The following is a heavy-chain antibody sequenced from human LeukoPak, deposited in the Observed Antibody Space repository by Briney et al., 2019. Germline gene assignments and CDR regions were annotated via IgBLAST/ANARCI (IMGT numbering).Heavy chain of an antibody. CDR1: GFTFTNYV. CDR2: ISSDGSPK. D-gene: IGHD6-19*01. Sequence: PGGSLRLSCAASGFTFTNYVMHWVRQAPGKGLEWVAIISSDGSPKSYADSVKGRFSISRDNSKNTLYLEMNSLRAEDTAVYYCAKHLLSRGRSSFDYWGQRTLVTVSS. V-gene: IGHV3-33*06. J-gene: IGHJ4*02. CDR3: AKHLLSRGRSSFDY.